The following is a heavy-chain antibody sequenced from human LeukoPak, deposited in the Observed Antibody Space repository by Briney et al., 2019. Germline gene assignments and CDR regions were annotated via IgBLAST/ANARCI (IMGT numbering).Heavy chain of an antibody. V-gene: IGHV4-39*07. D-gene: IGHD2-15*01. CDR2: IYYSGST. J-gene: IGHJ5*02. CDR1: GGSISSSGYY. Sequence: SETLSLTCTVSGGSISSSGYYWGWIRQPPGKGLEWIGSIYYSGSTYYNPSLKSRVTISVDTSKNQFSLKLSSVTAADTAVYYCARDLVVVVAAQMYNWFDPWGQGTLVTVSS. CDR3: ARDLVVVVAAQMYNWFDP.